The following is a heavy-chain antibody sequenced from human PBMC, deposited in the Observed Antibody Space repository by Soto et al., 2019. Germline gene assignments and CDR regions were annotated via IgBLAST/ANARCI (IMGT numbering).Heavy chain of an antibody. V-gene: IGHV2-70*01. CDR3: ARTLTTVTIPYYYYAMDV. Sequence: SGPTLVNPTQTLTLTCTFSGFSLSTSGMCVGWIRQPPGKALEWLALIDWDDDKYYSTSLKTRLTISKDTSKNQVVLTMTNMDPVDTATYYCARTLTTVTIPYYYYAMDVWGQGTTVTVSS. CDR2: IDWDDDK. D-gene: IGHD4-4*01. J-gene: IGHJ6*02. CDR1: GFSLSTSGMC.